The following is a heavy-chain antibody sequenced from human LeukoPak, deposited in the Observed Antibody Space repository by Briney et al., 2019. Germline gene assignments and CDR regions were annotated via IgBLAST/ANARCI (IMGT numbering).Heavy chain of an antibody. D-gene: IGHD2-2*02. V-gene: IGHV3-30*19. Sequence: GGSLRLSCEASGFTFSTYGMHWVRQAPGKGLEWVAVISYDGSNKYYADSVKGRFTISRDNSKNTLYLQMNSLRAEDTAVYYCARSYTTSEAFDIWGQGTMVTVSS. CDR2: ISYDGSNK. J-gene: IGHJ3*02. CDR1: GFTFSTYG. CDR3: ARSYTTSEAFDI.